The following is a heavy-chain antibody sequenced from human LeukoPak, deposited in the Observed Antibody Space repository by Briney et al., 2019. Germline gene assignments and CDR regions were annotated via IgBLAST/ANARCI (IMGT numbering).Heavy chain of an antibody. D-gene: IGHD5-18*01. Sequence: ASVTLSCTASGYTITGNYMHWVRHPPAQGHEWMGWINPNSGGTNYAQKFQGRVTMTRDTSISTAYMELSRLRSDDTAVYYCARGRGYSYAQYFDYWGQGNLVTVSS. CDR2: INPNSGGT. CDR1: GYTITGNY. CDR3: ARGRGYSYAQYFDY. J-gene: IGHJ4*02. V-gene: IGHV1-2*02.